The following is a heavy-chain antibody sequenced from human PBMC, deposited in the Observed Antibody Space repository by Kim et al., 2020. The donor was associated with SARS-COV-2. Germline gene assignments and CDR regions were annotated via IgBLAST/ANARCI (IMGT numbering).Heavy chain of an antibody. V-gene: IGHV3-48*03. CDR1: GFTFSSYE. CDR2: FSGSAFGSTI. J-gene: IGHJ4*02. CDR3: ARGRGPHYFDY. Sequence: GGSLRLSCAASGFTFSSYEMHWVRQAPGKGLEWLSYFSGSAFGSTIYYADSVKGRFTISRDNAKNSLYLQLSSLRAEDTAVYYCARGRGPHYFDYWGQGTLVTVSS. D-gene: IGHD3-10*01.